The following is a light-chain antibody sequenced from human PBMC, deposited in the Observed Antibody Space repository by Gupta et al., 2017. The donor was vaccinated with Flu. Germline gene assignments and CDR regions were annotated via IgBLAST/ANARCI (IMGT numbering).Light chain of an antibody. J-gene: IGKJ3*01. Sequence: ERATISCRASKSISRSYLAWYQRKPGQAPRLLIFGASSRATGIPDSFSGSGSGTDFTLTISRLEPEDFAVYYCQQYDSSPFTFGPGTKVDIK. CDR1: KSISRSY. V-gene: IGKV3-20*01. CDR2: GAS. CDR3: QQYDSSPFT.